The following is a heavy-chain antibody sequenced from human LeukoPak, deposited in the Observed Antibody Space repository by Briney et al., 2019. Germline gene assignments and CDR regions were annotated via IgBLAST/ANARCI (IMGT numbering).Heavy chain of an antibody. V-gene: IGHV3-48*03. CDR1: GFTISSSQ. CDR3: TRGTGGSA. D-gene: IGHD2-15*01. CDR2: ISGGDTTI. J-gene: IGHJ5*02. Sequence: GGSLRLSCAASGFTISSSQMNSVRQAPGKGLEWVSYISGGDTTIYYADSVRGRFTISRDNAKNSLYLQMNSLRAEDTALYYCTRGTGGSAWGQGTLVTVSS.